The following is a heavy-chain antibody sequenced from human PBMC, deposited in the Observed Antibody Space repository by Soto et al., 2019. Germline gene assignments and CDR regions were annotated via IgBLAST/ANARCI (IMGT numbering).Heavy chain of an antibody. CDR1: GGTFSSYA. CDR3: ARGGVVAADYYYYYGMDV. D-gene: IGHD2-15*01. J-gene: IGHJ6*02. CDR2: IIPIFGTA. V-gene: IGHV1-69*01. Sequence: QVQLVQSGAEVKKPGSSVKVSCKASGGTFSSYAISWVRQAPGQGLEWMGGIIPIFGTANYAQKFQGRVTITADESTSTAYKELSSLRSEDTAVYYCARGGVVAADYYYYYGMDVWGQGTTVTVSS.